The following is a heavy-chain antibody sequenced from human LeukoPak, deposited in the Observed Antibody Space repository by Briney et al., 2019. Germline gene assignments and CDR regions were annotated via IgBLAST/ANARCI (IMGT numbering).Heavy chain of an antibody. J-gene: IGHJ4*02. D-gene: IGHD1-26*01. CDR1: GYTFTDYY. CDR2: VDPEDGET. Sequence: ASVKISCKVSGYTFTDYYMHWVQQAPGKGLEWMGLVDPEDGETIYAEKFQGRVTITADSSTDTAYMELSSLRSEDTAVYYCATDTTTYYYHYWGQGTLVTVSS. V-gene: IGHV1-69-2*01. CDR3: ATDTTTYYYHY.